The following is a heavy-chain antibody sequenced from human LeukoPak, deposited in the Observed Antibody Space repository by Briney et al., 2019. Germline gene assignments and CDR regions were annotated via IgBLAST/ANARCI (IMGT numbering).Heavy chain of an antibody. CDR3: VRDLGGRSGH. D-gene: IGHD1-26*01. V-gene: IGHV3-74*01. CDR2: SNEDGSTT. J-gene: IGHJ4*02. CDR1: GFTVSSNY. Sequence: PGGSLRLSCTASGFTVSSNYMSWVRQAPGKGLVWVSRSNEDGSTTNYADSVKGRFTISRDNAKNTLYLQMNSLTAEDTAVYYCVRDLGGRSGHWGQGTLVTVSS.